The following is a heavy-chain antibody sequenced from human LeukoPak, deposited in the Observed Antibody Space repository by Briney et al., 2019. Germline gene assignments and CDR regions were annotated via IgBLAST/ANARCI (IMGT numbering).Heavy chain of an antibody. CDR1: RYTFITYD. CDR2: MNPNSGYT. Sequence: EASVKVSCKASRYTFITYDINWVRQATGQGLEWMGWMNPNSGYTGYAQKFQGRVTITRNPSISTVYMELSSLRSDDTAVYYCARVAGSMDYWGQGTLVTVSS. V-gene: IGHV1-8*03. J-gene: IGHJ4*02. CDR3: ARVAGSMDY. D-gene: IGHD6-19*01.